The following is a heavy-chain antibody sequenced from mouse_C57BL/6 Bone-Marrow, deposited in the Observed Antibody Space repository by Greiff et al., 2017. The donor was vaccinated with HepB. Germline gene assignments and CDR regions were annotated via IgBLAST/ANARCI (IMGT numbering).Heavy chain of an antibody. J-gene: IGHJ4*01. D-gene: IGHD2-3*01. V-gene: IGHV1-72*01. Sequence: VQLQESGAELVKPGASVKLSCKASGYTFTSYWMHWVKQRPGRGLEWIGRIDPNSGGTKYNEKFKSKATLTVDKPSSTAYMQLSSLTSDDSAVYYCARGLLPLYYYAMDYWGQGTAVTVSS. CDR2: IDPNSGGT. CDR3: ARGLLPLYYYAMDY. CDR1: GYTFTSYW.